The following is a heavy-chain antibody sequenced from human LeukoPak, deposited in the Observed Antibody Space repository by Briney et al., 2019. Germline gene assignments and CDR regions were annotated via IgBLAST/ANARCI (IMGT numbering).Heavy chain of an antibody. V-gene: IGHV3-23*01. CDR1: GFTLSNYA. CDR2: ISGSGGNT. J-gene: IGHJ5*02. CDR3: AKRGGYLVDP. Sequence: GGSLRLSCAASGFTLSNYAMSWVRQAPGKGLEWVSVISGSGGNTYYADSVKGRFTISRDNSKNTLYLQMNSLRAEDTAVYYCAKRGGYLVDPWSQGTLVTVSS. D-gene: IGHD3-16*01.